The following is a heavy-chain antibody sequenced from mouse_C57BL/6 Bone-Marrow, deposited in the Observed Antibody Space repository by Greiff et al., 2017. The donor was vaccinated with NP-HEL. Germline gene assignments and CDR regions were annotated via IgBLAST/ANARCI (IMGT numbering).Heavy chain of an antibody. CDR3: ARYSGSSWRYFDV. D-gene: IGHD1-1*01. J-gene: IGHJ1*03. V-gene: IGHV7-3*01. CDR2: IRNKANGYTT. CDR1: GFTFTDYY. Sequence: EVHLVESGGGLVQPGGSLSLSCAASGFTFTDYYMSWVRQPPGKALEWLGFIRNKANGYTTEYSASVKGRFTISRDNSQSILYLQMNALRAEDSATDYCARYSGSSWRYFDVWGTGTTVTVSS.